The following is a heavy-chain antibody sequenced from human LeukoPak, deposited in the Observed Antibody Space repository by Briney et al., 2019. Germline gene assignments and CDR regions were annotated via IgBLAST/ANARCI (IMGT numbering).Heavy chain of an antibody. CDR1: GGSFSGYY. V-gene: IGHV4-59*01. J-gene: IGHJ6*02. D-gene: IGHD3-3*01. Sequence: SETLSLTCAVYGGSFSGYYWSWIRQPPGKGLEWVGYVYSSGTTNYNPSLESRVTISVDTSENQFSLKLSSVTAADTAVYYCARSITIFGVELYYYYGMDVWGQGTTVTVSS. CDR2: VYSSGTT. CDR3: ARSITIFGVELYYYYGMDV.